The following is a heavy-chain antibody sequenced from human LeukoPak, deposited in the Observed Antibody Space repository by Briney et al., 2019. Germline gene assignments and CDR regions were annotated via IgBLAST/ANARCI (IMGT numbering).Heavy chain of an antibody. V-gene: IGHV4-59*08. J-gene: IGHJ4*02. D-gene: IGHD1-7*01. CDR1: GGSISNYY. Sequence: SETLSLTCTVSGGSISNYYWSWLRQPPGKGLEWIGYIYYSGITNYNPSLKSRVTISVDTSKNQFSLKLSSVTAADTAVYYCARHFGTRGWPKSYFDYWGQGTLVTVPS. CDR3: ARHFGTRGWPKSYFDY. CDR2: IYYSGIT.